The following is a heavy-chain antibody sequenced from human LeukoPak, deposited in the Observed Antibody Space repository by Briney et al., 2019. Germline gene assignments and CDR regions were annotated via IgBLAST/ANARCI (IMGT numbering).Heavy chain of an antibody. CDR1: GGSLSSYY. CDR3: ARGPDGCGSSCSLDY. J-gene: IGHJ4*02. V-gene: IGHV4-59*01. D-gene: IGHD6-13*01. CDR2: IYYSGST. Sequence: SETLSLTCTVSGGSLSSYYWSWIRQPPGKGLEWIGYIYYSGSTNYNPSLKSRVTISVDTSKNQFSLKLSSVTAADTAVYYCARGPDGCGSSCSLDYWGQGTLVTVSS.